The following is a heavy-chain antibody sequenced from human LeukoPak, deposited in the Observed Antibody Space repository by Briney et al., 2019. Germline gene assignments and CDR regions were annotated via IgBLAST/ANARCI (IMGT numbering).Heavy chain of an antibody. CDR3: ARRPPVMDAFDI. V-gene: IGHV4-39*01. D-gene: IGHD2/OR15-2a*01. J-gene: IGHJ3*02. CDR2: IYYSGST. CDR1: SSXX. Sequence: SSXXWXXXXQPPGXGLKWIGSIYYSGSTYYNPSLKSRVTISVDTSKNQFSLKLSSVTAADTAVYYCARRPPVMDAFDIWGQGTMVTVSS.